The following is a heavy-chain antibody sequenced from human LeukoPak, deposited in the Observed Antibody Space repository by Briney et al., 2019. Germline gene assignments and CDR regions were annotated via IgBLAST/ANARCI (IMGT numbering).Heavy chain of an antibody. D-gene: IGHD4-11*01. Sequence: QPGRSLRLSCATSGFNFGDHAMRWVRQAPGKGLQWVGFIRSKLYGGTADYAASVKGRFYMSRDGSMRIVYLEMSSLRTEDTAVYFCARGGSDYNNYAYPYWGQGTLVTVSS. CDR1: GFNFGDHA. CDR2: IRSKLYGGTA. CDR3: ARGGSDYNNYAYPY. V-gene: IGHV3-49*04. J-gene: IGHJ4*02.